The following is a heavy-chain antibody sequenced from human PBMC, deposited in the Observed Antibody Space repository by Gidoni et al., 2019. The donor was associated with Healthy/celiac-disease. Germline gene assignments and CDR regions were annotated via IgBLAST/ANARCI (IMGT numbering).Heavy chain of an antibody. CDR2: INHRGST. J-gene: IGHJ4*02. V-gene: IGHV4-34*01. D-gene: IGHD1-26*01. CDR1: GGSFSGYY. Sequence: QVQLQQWGAGLLKPSETLSLTCAVYGGSFSGYYWSWIRQPPGKGLEWIGEINHRGSTNYNPSLKSRVTISVDTSKNQFSLKLSSVTAADTAVYYCARVVRNRRRELPTDYWGQGTLVTVSS. CDR3: ARVVRNRRRELPTDY.